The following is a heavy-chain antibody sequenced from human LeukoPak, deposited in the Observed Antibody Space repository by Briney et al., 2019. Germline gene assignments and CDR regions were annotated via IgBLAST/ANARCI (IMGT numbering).Heavy chain of an antibody. V-gene: IGHV3-74*01. CDR2: IRSDGSST. CDR1: GITFTGNW. CDR3: SPIGAGY. J-gene: IGHJ4*02. Sequence: GGSLRLSCVASGITFTGNWHWVRQAPGKGLVWVSLIRSDGSSTSYADSVKGRFTISRDSAKNTLYLQMDSLRVEDTAVYYCSPIGAGYWGQGTLVTVSS. D-gene: IGHD4/OR15-4a*01.